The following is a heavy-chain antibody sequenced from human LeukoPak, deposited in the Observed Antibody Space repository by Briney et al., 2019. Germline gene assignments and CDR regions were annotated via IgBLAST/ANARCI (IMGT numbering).Heavy chain of an antibody. CDR3: ARASRPVRGVTSYYFDY. Sequence: SVKDSCKASRGTFSSYAISWVRQAPGQGLEWMGGILPIFGTANYAQKLQGRVTITTDESTSTAYMELSSLRAEDTAVYFCARASRPVRGVTSYYFDYWGQGTLVTVSS. D-gene: IGHD3-10*01. CDR1: RGTFSSYA. V-gene: IGHV1-69*05. CDR2: ILPIFGTA. J-gene: IGHJ4*02.